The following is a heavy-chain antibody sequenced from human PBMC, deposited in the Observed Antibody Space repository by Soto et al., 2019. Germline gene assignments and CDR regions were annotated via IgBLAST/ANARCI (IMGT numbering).Heavy chain of an antibody. CDR2: INHSGST. CDR3: ARRDVVVAATGPDGFDY. V-gene: IGHV4-34*01. CDR1: GGSFSGYY. J-gene: IGHJ4*02. D-gene: IGHD2-15*01. Sequence: QVQLQQWGAGLLKPSETLSLTCAVYGGSFSGYYWSWIRKPPGKGLEWIGEINHSGSTNYNPSLKSRVTISVDTSKNQFSLKVSSVTAADTAVYYCARRDVVVAATGPDGFDYWGQGTLVTVSS.